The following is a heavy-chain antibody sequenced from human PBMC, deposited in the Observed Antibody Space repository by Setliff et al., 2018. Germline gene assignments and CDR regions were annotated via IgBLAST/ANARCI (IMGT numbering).Heavy chain of an antibody. D-gene: IGHD6-13*01. CDR2: IYDTGST. J-gene: IGHJ4*02. CDR1: GDFMSSHLYF. Sequence: SETLSLTCSVSGDFMSSHLYFWSWIRQPAGKGLEWIGLIYDTGSTYYNPSLKSRVTISVDASKNHFSLKLSSVTAADTAVYYCARALGSSSFPFDYWGQGTLVTVSS. CDR3: ARALGSSSFPFDY. V-gene: IGHV4-61*10.